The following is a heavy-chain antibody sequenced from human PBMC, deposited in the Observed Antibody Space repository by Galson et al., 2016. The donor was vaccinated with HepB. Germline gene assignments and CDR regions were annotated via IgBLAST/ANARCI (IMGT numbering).Heavy chain of an antibody. CDR1: GFTFSGYA. Sequence: SLRLSCAASGFTFSGYAMEWVRQAPGKGLEWVSSINPATTYIYYADSVKGRFTISRDNAENSLSLQMNSLRAEDTAVYYCVKLSGNGYGKYYFESWGQGTLVTVSS. CDR3: VKLSGNGYGKYYFES. D-gene: IGHD5-18*01. CDR2: INPATTYI. V-gene: IGHV3-21*01. J-gene: IGHJ4*02.